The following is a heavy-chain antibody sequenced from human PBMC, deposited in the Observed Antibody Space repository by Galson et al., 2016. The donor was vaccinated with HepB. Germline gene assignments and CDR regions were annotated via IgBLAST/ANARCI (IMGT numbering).Heavy chain of an antibody. CDR1: GYTFTSYY. Sequence: SVKVSCKASGYTFTSYYIHWVRQAPGQGLEWMGIINPNDNSTSLAQKFQGRVTMTSDTSTSTVYMELSSLRSEDTAVYSCARGTYGDYDAYYYYGMDVWGQGTTVTVSS. D-gene: IGHD4-17*01. J-gene: IGHJ6*02. CDR3: ARGTYGDYDAYYYYGMDV. V-gene: IGHV1-46*01. CDR2: INPNDNST.